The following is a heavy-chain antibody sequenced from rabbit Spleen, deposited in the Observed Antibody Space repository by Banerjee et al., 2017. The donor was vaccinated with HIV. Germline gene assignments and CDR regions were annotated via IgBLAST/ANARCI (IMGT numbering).Heavy chain of an antibody. V-gene: IGHV1S40*01. J-gene: IGHJ4*01. Sequence: QSLEESGGDLVKPEGSLTLTCTASGIDFSSTYYMRWVRQAPGKGLELIACIDPNKSGSTRYASWAKGRFTISKTSSTTVTLQMTSLTAADTATYFCARDGRSTSAWSFNLWGPGTLVTVS. CDR1: GIDFSSTYY. D-gene: IGHD1-1*01. CDR2: IDPNKSGST. CDR3: ARDGRSTSAWSFNL.